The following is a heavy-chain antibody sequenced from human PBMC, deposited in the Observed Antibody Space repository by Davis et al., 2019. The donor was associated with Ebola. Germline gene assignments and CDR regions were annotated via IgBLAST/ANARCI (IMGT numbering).Heavy chain of an antibody. V-gene: IGHV3-74*01. CDR3: AKQRGVGAIDYDY. Sequence: HTGGSLRLSCAASGFTFSSYWMHWVRQAPGKGLVWVSRINSDGSSTSYADSVKGRFTISRDNAKNTLYLQKNSLRVEDTAVYYCAKQRGVGAIDYDYWGRGTVVTVSS. CDR1: GFTFSSYW. J-gene: IGHJ4*02. D-gene: IGHD1-26*01. CDR2: INSDGSST.